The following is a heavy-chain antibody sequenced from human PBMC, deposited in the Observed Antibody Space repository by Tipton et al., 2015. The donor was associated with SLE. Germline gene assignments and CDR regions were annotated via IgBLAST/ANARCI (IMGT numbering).Heavy chain of an antibody. CDR2: INHSGST. CDR3: ARGGAGYPAAFDP. V-gene: IGHV4-34*01. Sequence: AVYGGSFSGYYCSWIRQPPGKGLEWIGEINHSGSTNYNPSLKSRVTIPVDTSKNQFSLKLSSVTAADTAVYYCARGGAGYPAAFDPWGRGTLVTVSS. J-gene: IGHJ5*02. CDR1: GGSFSGYY. D-gene: IGHD5-12*01.